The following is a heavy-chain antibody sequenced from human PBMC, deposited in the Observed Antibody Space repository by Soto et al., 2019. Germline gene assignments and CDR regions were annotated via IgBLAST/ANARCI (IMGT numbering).Heavy chain of an antibody. CDR1: GSTFSSYT. V-gene: IGHV1-69*02. CDR2: IIPVLGVT. CDR3: ARRRYCGVDCYNKFYYGMDV. Sequence: QVQLVQSGAEVRKPGSSVEVSCMASGSTFSSYTVNWVRQAPGQGLEWIGRIIPVLGVTHYARRFQGRVTITADRSRKTAYMELTSLTSAATAVYYCARRRYCGVDCYNKFYYGMDVWGQGTTVTVSS. D-gene: IGHD2-21*02. J-gene: IGHJ6*02.